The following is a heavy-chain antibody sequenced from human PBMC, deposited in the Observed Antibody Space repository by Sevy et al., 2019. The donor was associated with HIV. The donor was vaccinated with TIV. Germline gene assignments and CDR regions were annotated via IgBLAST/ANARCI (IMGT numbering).Heavy chain of an antibody. V-gene: IGHV1-2*02. J-gene: IGHJ4*02. D-gene: IGHD1-20*01. Sequence: VSVKVSCKASGYTFSVKYIHWVRQAPGQGLEWVGWIDPKSGGTSYAQKFQGRVSMTRDTSISTAYMELYWLKSDDTAVYYCARGGSKWNDDYFDYWGQGSLVTVSS. CDR3: ARGGSKWNDDYFDY. CDR2: IDPKSGGT. CDR1: GYTFSVKY.